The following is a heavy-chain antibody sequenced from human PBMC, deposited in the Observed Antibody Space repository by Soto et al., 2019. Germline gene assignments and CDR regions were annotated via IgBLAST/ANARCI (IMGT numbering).Heavy chain of an antibody. Sequence: QVQLVQSGAEVKKPGASVKVSCKASGYTFTSYGISCVRQAPGQGLEWMGWISAYNGNTNYAQKLQGRVTMTTDTSTSTADMELRSLRSDDTAVYYCAANARGVGPGFDYWGQGTMVTVSS. CDR2: ISAYNGNT. CDR1: GYTFTSYG. V-gene: IGHV1-18*01. CDR3: AANARGVGPGFDY. D-gene: IGHD1-26*01. J-gene: IGHJ4*02.